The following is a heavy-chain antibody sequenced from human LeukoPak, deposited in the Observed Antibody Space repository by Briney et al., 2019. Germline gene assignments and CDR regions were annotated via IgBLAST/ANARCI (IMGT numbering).Heavy chain of an antibody. CDR1: GFTFSSYA. V-gene: IGHV3-23*01. CDR3: AKDRSLVVVIAILFDY. J-gene: IGHJ4*02. Sequence: GGSLRLSCAASGFTFSSYAMSWVRQAPGKGLEWVSAISGSGGSTYYADSVEGRFTISRDNSKNTLYLQMNSLRAEDTAAYYCAKDRSLVVVIAILFDYWGQGTLVTVSS. D-gene: IGHD2-21*01. CDR2: ISGSGGST.